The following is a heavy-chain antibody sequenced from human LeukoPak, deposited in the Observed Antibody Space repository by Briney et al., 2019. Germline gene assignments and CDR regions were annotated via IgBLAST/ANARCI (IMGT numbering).Heavy chain of an antibody. Sequence: SETLSLTCAVYGGSFSGYYWSWIRQPPGKGLEWIGEINHSGSTNYNPSLKSRVTISVDTSKNQFSLKLSSVTAADTAVYYCARATAYYYDSSGYYPGAFDIWGQGTMVTVSS. D-gene: IGHD3-22*01. V-gene: IGHV4-34*01. CDR1: GGSFSGYY. CDR3: ARATAYYYDSSGYYPGAFDI. J-gene: IGHJ3*02. CDR2: INHSGST.